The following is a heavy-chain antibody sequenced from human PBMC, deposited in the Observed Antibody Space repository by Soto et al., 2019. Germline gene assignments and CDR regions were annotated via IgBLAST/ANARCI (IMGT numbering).Heavy chain of an antibody. CDR1: GGSFSGYY. V-gene: IGHV4-34*01. Sequence: SETLSLTCAVYGGSFSGYYWSWIRQPPGKGLEWIGEINHSGSTNYNPSLKSRVTISVDTSKNQFSLKLSSVTAADTAVYYCARGSPSDGSPSPLLVVAAYNWFDPWGQGTLVTVSS. D-gene: IGHD2-15*01. CDR2: INHSGST. J-gene: IGHJ5*02. CDR3: ARGSPSDGSPSPLLVVAAYNWFDP.